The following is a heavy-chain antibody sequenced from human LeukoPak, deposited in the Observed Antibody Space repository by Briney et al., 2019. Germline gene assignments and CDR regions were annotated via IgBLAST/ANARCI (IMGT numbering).Heavy chain of an antibody. J-gene: IGHJ4*02. CDR1: GFTFSNYW. CDR3: SRRFDC. V-gene: IGHV3-7*01. CDR2: IKQDGNEK. Sequence: PGGSLRLSCEASGFTFSNYWMSWVRQAPGKGLEWVANIKQDGNEKYYVDSVKGRFTISRDNAKNSLYLQMNSLRAEDTAVYYCSRRFDCWGQGTLVTVSS.